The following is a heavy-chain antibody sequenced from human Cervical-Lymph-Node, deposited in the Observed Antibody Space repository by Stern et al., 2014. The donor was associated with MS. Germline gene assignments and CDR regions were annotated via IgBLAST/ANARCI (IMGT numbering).Heavy chain of an antibody. D-gene: IGHD3-10*02. CDR2: MYPDDSSTRYDI. CDR3: ARRGDGGVRGYYGLDV. Sequence: VQLVESGAEVKKSGESLKISCKGSGYTFTNYWIGWVRQLPGKGLEWMGVMYPDDSSTRYDIRYSPSFQGQVPISADKSISTAYLQWSSLKASDSAMYFCARRGDGGVRGYYGLDVWGQGTTVTVSS. CDR1: GYTFTNYW. V-gene: IGHV5-51*03. J-gene: IGHJ6*02.